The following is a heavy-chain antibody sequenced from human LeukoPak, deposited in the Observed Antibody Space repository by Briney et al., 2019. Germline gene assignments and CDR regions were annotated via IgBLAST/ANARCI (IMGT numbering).Heavy chain of an antibody. CDR2: MYLSGTT. CDR1: GDSINSLDL. D-gene: IGHD3-22*01. J-gene: IGHJ4*02. V-gene: IGHV4-4*02. CDR3: AGLVGRYSSGLYYYYFDY. Sequence: SGTLTLTCTVSGDSINSLDLWSWVRQPPGKGLEWIGEMYLSGTTHSNPSVKSRVTISIDKSKNQFFLNLSSVTAADTAVYYCAGLVGRYSSGLYYYYFDYWGQGTLVTVSS.